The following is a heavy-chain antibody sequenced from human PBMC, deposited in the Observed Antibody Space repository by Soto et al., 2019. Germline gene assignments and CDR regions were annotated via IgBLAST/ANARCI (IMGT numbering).Heavy chain of an antibody. CDR1: GYTFTSYG. D-gene: IGHD1-26*01. J-gene: IGHJ4*02. CDR3: ARDAAVGLFDY. Sequence: QVQPVQSGAEVKKPGASVKVSCKASGYTFTSYGISWVRQAPGQGLEWMGWINPYNGNTKYAQKLQGRVTMTTDTSTSTAYMELRSLRSDDTAVYYCARDAAVGLFDYWGQVTLVTVSS. V-gene: IGHV1-18*01. CDR2: INPYNGNT.